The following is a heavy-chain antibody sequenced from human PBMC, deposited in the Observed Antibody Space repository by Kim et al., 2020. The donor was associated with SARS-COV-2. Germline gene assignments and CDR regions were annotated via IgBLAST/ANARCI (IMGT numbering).Heavy chain of an antibody. CDR3: AKDLRDHNGIYDPFDL. J-gene: IGHJ3*01. CDR2: IGSVDLT. V-gene: IGHV3-23*01. D-gene: IGHD5-12*01. Sequence: GGSLRLSCAASGFNFGIFAMSWVRQAPGKGLEWVSTIGSVDLTFYAESVKGRFVISRDDSRSKLYLEMNDLRAEDTAIYYCAKDLRDHNGIYDPFDLWGHGTRVTVSS. CDR1: GFNFGIFA.